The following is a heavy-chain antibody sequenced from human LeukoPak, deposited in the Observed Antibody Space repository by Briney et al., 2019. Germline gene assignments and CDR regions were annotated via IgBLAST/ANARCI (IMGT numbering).Heavy chain of an antibody. CDR2: IKDDGSEK. V-gene: IGHV3-7*05. J-gene: IGHJ4*02. CDR1: GFTFSSHW. CDR3: AKDGIVVAIYWGVSYFDY. Sequence: GGSLRLSCAGSGFTFSSHWMNWVRQAPGKGLEWVASIKDDGSEKHFLDSVNGRFAISRDNAKNSLYLQMSSLRAEDTAVYYCAKDGIVVAIYWGVSYFDYWGQGTLVTVSS. D-gene: IGHD3-22*01.